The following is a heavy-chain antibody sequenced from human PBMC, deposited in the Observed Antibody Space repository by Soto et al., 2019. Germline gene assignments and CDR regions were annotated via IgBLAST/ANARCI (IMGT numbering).Heavy chain of an antibody. CDR2: IIPIFGTA. CDR3: ARFDSGYEGYYYYGMDG. D-gene: IGHD5-12*01. Sequence: SVKVSCKASGGTFSSYAISWVRQAPGQGLEWMGGIIPIFGTANYAQKFQGRVTITADKSTSTAYMELSSLRSEDTAVYYCARFDSGYEGYYYYGMDGWRQGTTVTVSS. V-gene: IGHV1-69*06. J-gene: IGHJ6*02. CDR1: GGTFSSYA.